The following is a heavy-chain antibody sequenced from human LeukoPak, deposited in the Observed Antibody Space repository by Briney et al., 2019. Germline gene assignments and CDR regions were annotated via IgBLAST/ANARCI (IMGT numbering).Heavy chain of an antibody. CDR2: INHSGST. V-gene: IGHV4-34*01. CDR1: GGSFSGYY. Sequence: PSETLSLTCAVYGGSFSGYYWSWIRQPPGKGLEWIGEINHSGSTNYNPSLKSRVTISVDTSKNQFSLKLSSVTAADTAVYYCARDLLHYYDSSVKGAFDIWGQGTMVTVSS. CDR3: ARDLLHYYDSSVKGAFDI. D-gene: IGHD3-22*01. J-gene: IGHJ3*02.